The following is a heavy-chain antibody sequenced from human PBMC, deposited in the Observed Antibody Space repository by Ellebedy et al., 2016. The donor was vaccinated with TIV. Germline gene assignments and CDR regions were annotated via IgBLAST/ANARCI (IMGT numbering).Heavy chain of an antibody. CDR1: GASINSYY. V-gene: IGHV4-59*01. CDR3: ARDHDYGIAV. CDR2: LYYSVNT. Sequence: MPSETLSLTCTVSGASINSYYWSWTRQPPGEGLESIGYLYYSVNTNYNPSLKARAAISADTSKTQISLKLNSLTAADTAVYYCARDHDYGIAVWGPGIMVTVSS. J-gene: IGHJ3*01. D-gene: IGHD3-16*01.